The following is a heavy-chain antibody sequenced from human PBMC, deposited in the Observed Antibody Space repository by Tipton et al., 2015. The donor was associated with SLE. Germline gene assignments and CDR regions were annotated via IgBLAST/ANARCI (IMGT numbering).Heavy chain of an antibody. Sequence: LRLSCNVSGGSISSGGYRWNWIRQHPGKGLEWIGYIYNSGSTAYNPSLRSRVMISIDRSKNQFSLRLTSVTAADTAVYYCARTNRGCFDYWGRGTLVTVSS. J-gene: IGHJ4*02. CDR1: GGSISSGGYR. CDR3: ARTNRGCFDY. D-gene: IGHD2-8*01. V-gene: IGHV4-31*02. CDR2: IYNSGST.